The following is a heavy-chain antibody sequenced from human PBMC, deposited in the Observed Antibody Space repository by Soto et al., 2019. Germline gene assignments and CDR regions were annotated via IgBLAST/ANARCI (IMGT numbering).Heavy chain of an antibody. J-gene: IGHJ3*01. D-gene: IGHD2-15*01. CDR3: ARDSTGGSGYAFDV. V-gene: IGHV1-18*01. Sequence: QVQLVQSGAEVKKPGASVKVSCKASGYTLSTYGITWVRQAPGQGLEWMGWISTYNGDTRYAQRLQGRVTMTTDTSRSTAYMELRSLRSDDTAVYYCARDSTGGSGYAFDVWGQGTMVTVSS. CDR1: GYTLSTYG. CDR2: ISTYNGDT.